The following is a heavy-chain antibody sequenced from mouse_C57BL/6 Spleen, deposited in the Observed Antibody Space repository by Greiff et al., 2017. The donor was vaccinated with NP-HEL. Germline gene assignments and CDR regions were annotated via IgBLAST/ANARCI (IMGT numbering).Heavy chain of an antibody. CDR2: IYIGNGYT. V-gene: IGHV1-58*01. CDR1: GYTFTSYG. D-gene: IGHD1-1*01. J-gene: IGHJ2*01. CDR3: ARGIITTVVATEYYFDY. Sequence: VQLKESGAELVRPGSSVKMSCKTSGYTFTSYGINWVKQRPGQGLEWIGYIYIGNGYTEYNEKFKGKATLTSDTSSSTAYMQLSSLTSEDSAIYFCARGIITTVVATEYYFDYWGQGTTLTVSS.